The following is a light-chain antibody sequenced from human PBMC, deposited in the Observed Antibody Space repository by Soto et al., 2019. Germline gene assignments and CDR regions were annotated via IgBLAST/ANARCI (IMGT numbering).Light chain of an antibody. Sequence: QAVVTQPPSVSGAPGQRVTISCTGSSAYIGAGYDVHWYQQLPGTAPKLLIYANTNRPSGVPGRFSGSKSGTSASLAITGLQAEDEADYYCQSYDDSLGGHVIFGGGTKLTVL. V-gene: IGLV1-40*01. J-gene: IGLJ2*01. CDR1: SAYIGAGYD. CDR3: QSYDDSLGGHVI. CDR2: ANT.